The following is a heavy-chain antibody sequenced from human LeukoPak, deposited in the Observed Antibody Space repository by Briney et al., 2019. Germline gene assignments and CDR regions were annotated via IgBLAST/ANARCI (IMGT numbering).Heavy chain of an antibody. CDR2: IYYSGST. CDR1: GGSITSDGYY. D-gene: IGHD5-18*01. V-gene: IGHV4-31*03. Sequence: PSETLSLTCTVSGGSITSDGYYWSWIRQHPGKGLEWIGYIYYSGSTYYIPSLKSRLTISVDTSKNQFSLKLTSVTAADTAVYYCARGYSYGTDWGQGTQVTVSS. CDR3: ARGYSYGTD. J-gene: IGHJ4*02.